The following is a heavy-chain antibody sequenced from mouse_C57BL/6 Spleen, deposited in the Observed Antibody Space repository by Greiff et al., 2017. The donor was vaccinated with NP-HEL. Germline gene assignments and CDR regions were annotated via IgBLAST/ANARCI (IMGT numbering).Heavy chain of an antibody. V-gene: IGHV1-69*01. CDR2: IDPSDSYT. CDR1: GYTFTSYW. Sequence: QVQLQQPGAELVMPGASVKLSCKASGYTFTSYWMHWVKQRPGQGLEWIGGIDPSDSYTNYNQKFKGKSTLTVDKSSSTAYMQLSSLTSEDSAVYYCARSYCGSSSDYYAMDYWGQGTSVTVSA. CDR3: ARSYCGSSSDYYAMDY. J-gene: IGHJ4*01. D-gene: IGHD1-1*01.